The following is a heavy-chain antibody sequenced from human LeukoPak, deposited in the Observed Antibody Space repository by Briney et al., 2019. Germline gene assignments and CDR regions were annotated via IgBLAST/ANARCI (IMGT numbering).Heavy chain of an antibody. J-gene: IGHJ6*03. CDR1: GFTLSSYS. V-gene: IGHV3-21*01. CDR3: ARYYYYGSGTPYYYYYMDV. D-gene: IGHD3-10*01. Sequence: PGGSLRLSCAASGFTLSSYSMNWVRQAPGKGLEWVPSISSSSRYIYYADSVKGRFTISRDNAKNSLYLQMNSLRAEDTAVYYCARYYYYGSGTPYYYYYMDVWGKGTTVTVSS. CDR2: ISSSSRYI.